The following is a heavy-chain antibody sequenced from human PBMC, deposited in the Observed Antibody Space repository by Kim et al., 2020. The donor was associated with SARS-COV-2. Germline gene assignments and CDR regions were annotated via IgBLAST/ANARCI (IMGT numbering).Heavy chain of an antibody. CDR1: GGTFSSYA. CDR2: IIPIFGTA. J-gene: IGHJ5*02. V-gene: IGHV1-69*13. D-gene: IGHD2-2*01. CDR3: ARDQSDIVVVPAAIAWFDP. Sequence: SVKVSCKASGGTFSSYAISWVRQAPGQGLEWIGGIIPIFGTANYAQKFQGRVTITADESTGTAYMELSSLRSEDTAVYYCARDQSDIVVVPAAIAWFDPWGQGTLVTVSS.